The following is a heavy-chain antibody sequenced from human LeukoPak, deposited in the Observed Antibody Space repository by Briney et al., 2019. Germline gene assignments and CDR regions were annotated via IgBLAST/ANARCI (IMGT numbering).Heavy chain of an antibody. D-gene: IGHD3-16*01. CDR2: INHSGST. J-gene: IGHJ3*02. Sequence: PSETLSLTCTVSGGXISSYYCSWFRQPPGKGLEWIGEINHSGSTNYNPSLKSRLTISGDTSKDHFSLNLTSVTAADTAVYYCARGGRFGSDAFDIWGQGTMVTVSS. CDR3: ARGGRFGSDAFDI. V-gene: IGHV4-34*01. CDR1: GGXISSYY.